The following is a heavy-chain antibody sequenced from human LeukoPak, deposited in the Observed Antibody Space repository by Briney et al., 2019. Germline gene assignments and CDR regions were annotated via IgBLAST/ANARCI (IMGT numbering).Heavy chain of an antibody. D-gene: IGHD6-13*01. CDR2: ISSSSSYI. CDR1: GFTFSSYS. J-gene: IGHJ6*02. CDR3: ARDGTFTRSSWAPGYYYYGMDV. V-gene: IGHV3-21*01. Sequence: GSLRLSCAASGFTFSSYSMNWVRQAPGKGLEWVSSISSSSSYIYYADSVKGRFTISRDNAKNSLYLQMNSLRAEDTAVYYCARDGTFTRSSWAPGYYYYGMDVWGQGTTVTVSS.